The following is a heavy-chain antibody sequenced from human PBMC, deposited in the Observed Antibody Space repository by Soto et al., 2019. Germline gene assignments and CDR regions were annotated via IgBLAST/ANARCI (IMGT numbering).Heavy chain of an antibody. D-gene: IGHD3-22*01. CDR3: ARGGIVVG. CDR1: GFNFTSYA. Sequence: QVQLVESGGGVVQPGRSLRLSCAASGFNFTSYAMHWVRQAPGKGLEWVAVISYDGSDKYYADSAKGRFTISRDNSKNTLYLQVTRLRTDDTAVYYCARGGIVVGWGQGTLVTVSS. V-gene: IGHV3-30-3*01. J-gene: IGHJ4*02. CDR2: ISYDGSDK.